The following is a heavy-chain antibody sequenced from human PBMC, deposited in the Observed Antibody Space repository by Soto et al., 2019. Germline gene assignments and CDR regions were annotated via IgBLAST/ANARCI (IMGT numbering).Heavy chain of an antibody. D-gene: IGHD4-17*01. CDR1: GFTFSSYG. CDR3: ARVIGDYGDYGDLYYYYYYSMDV. Sequence: PGGSLRLSCAASGFTFSSYGMNWVRQAPGKGLEWVSSISSSSSYIYYADSVKGRFTISRDNAKNSLYLQMNSLRAEDTAVYYCARVIGDYGDYGDLYYYYYYSMDVWGQGTTVTVSS. V-gene: IGHV3-21*01. J-gene: IGHJ6*02. CDR2: ISSSSSYI.